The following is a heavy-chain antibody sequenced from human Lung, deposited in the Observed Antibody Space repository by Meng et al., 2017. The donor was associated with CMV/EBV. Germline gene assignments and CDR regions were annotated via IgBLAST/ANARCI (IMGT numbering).Heavy chain of an antibody. D-gene: IGHD6-13*01. J-gene: IGHJ4*02. CDR3: AHARYSSFYYFNY. V-gene: IGHV2-5*01. Sequence: SGXXLVXPTQTLTLTCTFSGFSLSISRLAVGWIRQPPGKALECLGIIYWNDDKRYSASLKSRLTITKDTPKNQVVLTMTNMDPADTATYYCAHARYSSFYYFNYXGQGXLVTVSS. CDR2: IYWNDDK. CDR1: GFSLSISRLA.